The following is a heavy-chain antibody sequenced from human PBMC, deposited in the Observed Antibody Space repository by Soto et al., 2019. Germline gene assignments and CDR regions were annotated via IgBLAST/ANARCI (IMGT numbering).Heavy chain of an antibody. V-gene: IGHV3-21*01. Sequence: EGQLEESGGGLVKPGGSLTLSCVGSGFTFSNYKMNWVRQAPGQGLEWVSSISGSSTYIYYADSVRGRFTISRDNAKNSVHLQMNSLRVEDTAVYFCAREELPPGTSFNSWFDPWGQGTLVTGSS. CDR3: AREELPPGTSFNSWFDP. D-gene: IGHD1-1*01. CDR1: GFTFSNYK. J-gene: IGHJ5*02. CDR2: ISGSSTYI.